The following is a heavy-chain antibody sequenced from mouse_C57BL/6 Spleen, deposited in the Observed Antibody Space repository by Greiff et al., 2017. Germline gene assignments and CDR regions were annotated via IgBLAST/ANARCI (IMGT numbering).Heavy chain of an antibody. CDR2: ISYDGSN. D-gene: IGHD1-1*01. Sequence: EVQLQQSGPGLVKPSQSLSLTCPVTGYSITSGYYWNWIRQFPGNKLEWMGYISYDGSNNYNPSLKNRISITRDTSKNQFFLKLNSVTTEDTATYYCARGDYGSPWYFDVWGTGTTVTVSS. CDR3: ARGDYGSPWYFDV. J-gene: IGHJ1*03. V-gene: IGHV3-6*01. CDR1: GYSITSGYY.